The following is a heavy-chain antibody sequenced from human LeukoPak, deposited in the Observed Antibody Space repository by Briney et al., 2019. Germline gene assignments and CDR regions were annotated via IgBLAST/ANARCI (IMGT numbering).Heavy chain of an antibody. D-gene: IGHD6-13*01. CDR3: ARDRIAAAGTLGVWFDP. V-gene: IGHV1-3*01. Sequence: ASVKVSCKASGYTFTSYAMHWVRQAPGQRLAWMGWINAGNGNTKYSQKFQGRVTITRDTSASTAYMELSSLRSEDTAVYYCARDRIAAAGTLGVWFDPWGQGTLVTVSS. CDR1: GYTFTSYA. CDR2: INAGNGNT. J-gene: IGHJ5*02.